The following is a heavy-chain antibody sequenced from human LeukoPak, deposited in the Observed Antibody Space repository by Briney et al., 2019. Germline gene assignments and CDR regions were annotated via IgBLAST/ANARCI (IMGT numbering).Heavy chain of an antibody. Sequence: PGGSLRLSCAASGFTFSNYDIHWVRQAPGKGLEWVAVISNDGSNKYYADSVKGRFTISRDNSKNTLYLQMNSLRTEDTAVYYCAREPPPVAGTENYFDYWGQGTLVTVSS. J-gene: IGHJ4*02. CDR1: GFTFSNYD. CDR3: AREPPPVAGTENYFDY. CDR2: ISNDGSNK. V-gene: IGHV3-30*03. D-gene: IGHD6-19*01.